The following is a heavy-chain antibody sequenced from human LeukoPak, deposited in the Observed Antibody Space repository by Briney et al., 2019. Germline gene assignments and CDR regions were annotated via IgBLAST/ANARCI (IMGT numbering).Heavy chain of an antibody. CDR1: GFTFSSYA. D-gene: IGHD1-1*01. J-gene: IGHJ4*02. CDR3: AKDLRGTLSSRGPFEY. Sequence: GGSLRLSCAASGFTFSSYAMSWVRQAPEKGLELVSAISGNGDITYYADTVKGRFSGSRDNSKNTLYLQLNSLRAEDTAVYYCAKDLRGTLSSRGPFEYWGQGTLVTVSS. V-gene: IGHV3-23*01. CDR2: ISGNGDIT.